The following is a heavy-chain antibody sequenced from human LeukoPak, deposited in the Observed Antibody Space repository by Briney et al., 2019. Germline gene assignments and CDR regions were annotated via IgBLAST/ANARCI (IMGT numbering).Heavy chain of an antibody. CDR1: GYTFTSNY. V-gene: IGHV1-46*01. J-gene: IGHJ4*02. CDR2: INPSSGST. CDR3: ARGFGPYYYDSTGYYNFDY. Sequence: GASVKVSCKAFGYTFTSNYMHWVRQAPGQGLEWMGIINPSSGSTSYAQKFQGRVTMTRDTSTSTVYMELSSLRSEDTAVYYCARGFGPYYYDSTGYYNFDYWGQGTLVTVSS. D-gene: IGHD3-22*01.